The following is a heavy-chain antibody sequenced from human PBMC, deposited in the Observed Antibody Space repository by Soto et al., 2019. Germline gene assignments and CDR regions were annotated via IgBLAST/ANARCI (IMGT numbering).Heavy chain of an antibody. CDR1: GFTFSSYA. D-gene: IGHD2-15*01. Sequence: PGGSLRLSCAASGFTFSSYAMTWVRQAPGKGLEWVSAISGSGGSTYYADSVKGRFTISRDNSKNTLYLQMNSLRAEDTAVYYCAKVHRYCSGGSCYSSWFDPWGQGTLVTVSS. CDR3: AKVHRYCSGGSCYSSWFDP. J-gene: IGHJ5*02. V-gene: IGHV3-23*01. CDR2: ISGSGGST.